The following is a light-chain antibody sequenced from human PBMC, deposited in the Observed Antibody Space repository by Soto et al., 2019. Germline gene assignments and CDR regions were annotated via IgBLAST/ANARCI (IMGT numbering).Light chain of an antibody. Sequence: QSVLTQPPSASGTPGQRVTISCSGSSSNIGSNTVNWYQQLPGTAPKLLIYSNNQRPSGVPDRFSGSKSGTSASLAIRGPQSEDEAAYYCAAWDDSLNGGVFGGGTKLTVL. CDR3: AAWDDSLNGGV. CDR2: SNN. V-gene: IGLV1-44*01. J-gene: IGLJ3*02. CDR1: SSNIGSNT.